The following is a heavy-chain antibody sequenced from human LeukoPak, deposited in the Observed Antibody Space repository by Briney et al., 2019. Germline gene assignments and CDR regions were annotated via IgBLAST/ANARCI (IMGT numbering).Heavy chain of an antibody. CDR1: GGTFSSYA. V-gene: IGHV1-69*05. J-gene: IGHJ3*02. D-gene: IGHD3-22*01. CDR3: AGATYRDDSSGYYAFDI. Sequence: SVKVSCKASGGTFSSYAISWVRQAPGQGLEWMGGIIPIFGTANYAQKFQGRVTITTDESTSTAYMELSSLRSEDTAVYYCAGATYRDDSSGYYAFDIWGQGTMVTVSS. CDR2: IIPIFGTA.